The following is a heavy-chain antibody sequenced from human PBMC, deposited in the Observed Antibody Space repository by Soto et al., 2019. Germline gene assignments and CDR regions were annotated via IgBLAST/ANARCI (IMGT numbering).Heavy chain of an antibody. Sequence: GGSLRLSCAASGFTFDDYAMHWVRQAPGKGLEWVSGISWNSGSIGYADSVKGRFTISRDNAKNSLYLQMNSLRAEDTALYYCAKDVWNSGAFDIWGQGTMVTVSS. V-gene: IGHV3-9*01. D-gene: IGHD1-7*01. J-gene: IGHJ3*02. CDR3: AKDVWNSGAFDI. CDR1: GFTFDDYA. CDR2: ISWNSGSI.